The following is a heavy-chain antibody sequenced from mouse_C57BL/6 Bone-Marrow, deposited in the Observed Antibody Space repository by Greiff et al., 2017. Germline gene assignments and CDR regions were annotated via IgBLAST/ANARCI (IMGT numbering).Heavy chain of an antibody. D-gene: IGHD3-3*01. J-gene: IGHJ4*01. V-gene: IGHV10-1*01. CDR1: GFSFNTYA. Sequence: EVQLVESGGGLVQPKGSLKLSCAASGFSFNTYAMNWVRQAPGKGLEWVARIRSKSNNYATYYADSVKDRFTISRDDSESMLYLQMNNLKTEDTAMYYCVIGGYYAMDYWGQGTSVTVSS. CDR2: IRSKSNNYAT. CDR3: VIGGYYAMDY.